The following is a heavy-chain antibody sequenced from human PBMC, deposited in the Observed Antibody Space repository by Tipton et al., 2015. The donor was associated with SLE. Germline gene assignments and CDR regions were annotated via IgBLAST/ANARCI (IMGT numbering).Heavy chain of an antibody. CDR3: ARLNDATAIASFDY. J-gene: IGHJ4*02. CDR1: GYEFYGYW. CDR2: IYPDNSVT. V-gene: IGHV5-51*03. Sequence: QLVQSGAEVKKAGESLKISCIGYGYEFYGYWIVWVRQMPGKGLEYMGIIYPDNSVTNYSPSLKSRVTLSVDTSKNQFSLTLSSVTAADTAVYYCARLNDATAIASFDYWGQGNLVTVSS. D-gene: IGHD2-21*02.